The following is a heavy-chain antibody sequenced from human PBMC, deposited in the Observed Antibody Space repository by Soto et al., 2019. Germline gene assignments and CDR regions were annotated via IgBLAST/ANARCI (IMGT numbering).Heavy chain of an antibody. CDR1: GGSISSYY. Sequence: SGTQSLTCTVSGGSISSYYWSWIRQPAGKGLEWIGRIYTSGSTNYNPSLKSRVPISVDTSKNQFSLKFNSLPAADTAVYYCASGTLSTIAAPDSWGQGTLVTVSA. V-gene: IGHV4-4*07. D-gene: IGHD6-13*01. J-gene: IGHJ4*02. CDR3: ASGTLSTIAAPDS. CDR2: IYTSGST.